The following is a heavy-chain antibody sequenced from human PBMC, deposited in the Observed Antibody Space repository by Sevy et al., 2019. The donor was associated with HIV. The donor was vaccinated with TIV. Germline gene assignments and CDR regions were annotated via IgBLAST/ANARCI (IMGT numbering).Heavy chain of an antibody. CDR3: ARATVHGAAGSRLYYFDY. D-gene: IGHD6-13*01. V-gene: IGHV1-18*01. CDR2: ISAYNGNT. Sequence: ASVKVSCKASGYTFTSYGISWVRQAPGQGLEWMGWISAYNGNTNYAQKLQGRVTMTTDTSTSTAYMELRRLRSDDTAVYYCARATVHGAAGSRLYYFDYWGQGTLVTVSS. J-gene: IGHJ4*02. CDR1: GYTFTSYG.